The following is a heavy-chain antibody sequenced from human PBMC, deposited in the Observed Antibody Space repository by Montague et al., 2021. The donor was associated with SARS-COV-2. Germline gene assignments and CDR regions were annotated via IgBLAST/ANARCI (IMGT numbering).Heavy chain of an antibody. D-gene: IGHD3-10*01. V-gene: IGHV4-39*07. CDR1: RDSIGSHNYF. CDR3: AKDGEALAWGTFDI. J-gene: IGHJ3*02. Sequence: LSLPCPVSRDSIGSHNYFWAWIRQPPGKGLEWIGSVDYSGLTFYNPSLESRVTISVDTSKKQFSLKVNSVTAADTAVYYCAKDGEALAWGTFDIWGQGTMVTVSS. CDR2: VDYSGLT.